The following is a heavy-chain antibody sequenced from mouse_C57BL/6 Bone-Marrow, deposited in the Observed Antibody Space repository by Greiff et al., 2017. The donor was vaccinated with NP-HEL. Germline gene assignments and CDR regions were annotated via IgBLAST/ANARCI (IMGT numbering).Heavy chain of an antibody. CDR2: ISDGGSYT. J-gene: IGHJ2*01. CDR3: ARDNSGYVCDY. Sequence: EVKLEESGGGLVKPGGSLKLSCAASGFTFSSYAMSWVRQTPEKRLEWVATISDGGSYTYYPDNVKGRFTISRDNAKNNLYLQMSHLKSEDTAMYYCARDNSGYVCDYWGQGTTLTVSS. CDR1: GFTFSSYA. V-gene: IGHV5-4*01. D-gene: IGHD3-2*02.